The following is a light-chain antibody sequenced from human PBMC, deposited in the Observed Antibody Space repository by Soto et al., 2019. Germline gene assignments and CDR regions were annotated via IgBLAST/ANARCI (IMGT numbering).Light chain of an antibody. CDR3: QQYGSSVT. V-gene: IGKV3-20*01. CDR1: QTISRSY. CDR2: GAS. J-gene: IGKJ3*01. Sequence: EIVLTQSPGNLSLSPGERATLSCRASQTISRSYLGWYQQKPGQAPRVLITGASNRATGVPDRFSGSGSGTDFTLTISRLEPEDSASYYCQQYGSSVTFGPGTKVEIK.